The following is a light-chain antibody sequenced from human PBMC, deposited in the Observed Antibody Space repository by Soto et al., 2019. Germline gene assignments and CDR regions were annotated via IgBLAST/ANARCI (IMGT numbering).Light chain of an antibody. V-gene: IGKV3-15*01. J-gene: IGKJ2*02. Sequence: EIVMTQSPATLSLSPGERATLSCRASQTIDNTLAWYQRKPGQAPRLLIYDASTRATGVPARVSGSGSGTDFTLTICSLQSEDFAVYYRQHYNYWPCTFGQGTKVDIK. CDR3: QHYNYWPCT. CDR2: DAS. CDR1: QTIDNT.